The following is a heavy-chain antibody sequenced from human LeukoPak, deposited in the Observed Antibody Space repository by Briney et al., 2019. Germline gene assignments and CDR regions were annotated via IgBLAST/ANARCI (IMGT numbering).Heavy chain of an antibody. CDR3: AVEGYCSGGSCYTNWFDP. CDR2: ISSSGDTK. V-gene: IGHV3-48*02. D-gene: IGHD2-15*01. CDR1: GFTFSSYS. Sequence: PGGSLRLSCAASGFTFSSYSMNWVRQAPGKGLEWVSYISSSGDTKYYADSVKGRITISRDDAENSLYLQMNSLRDEDTAVYYCAVEGYCSGGSCYTNWFDPWGLGTLVTVSS. J-gene: IGHJ5*02.